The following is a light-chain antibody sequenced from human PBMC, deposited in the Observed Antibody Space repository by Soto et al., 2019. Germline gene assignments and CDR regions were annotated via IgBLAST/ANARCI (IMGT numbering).Light chain of an antibody. V-gene: IGKV3-15*01. CDR3: QQYNNWPSIT. J-gene: IGKJ5*01. CDR1: QTINNN. CDR2: GAS. Sequence: VLTQSPATLSVSPGERATLSCRASQTINNNLAWYQQKPGQAPRLLIYGASTRATGIPARFSGSGSGTEFTLTISSLQSEDFAVYYCQQYNNWPSITFGQGTRLEIK.